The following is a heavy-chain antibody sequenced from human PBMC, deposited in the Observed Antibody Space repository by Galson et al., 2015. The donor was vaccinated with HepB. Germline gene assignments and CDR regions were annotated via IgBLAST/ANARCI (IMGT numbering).Heavy chain of an antibody. CDR1: GFTFSSYG. CDR2: IWYDGSNK. V-gene: IGHV3-33*01. J-gene: IGHJ4*02. Sequence: SLRLSCAASGFTFSSYGMHWVRQAPGKGLEWVAVIWYDGSNKYYADVVKGRFTISRDNSKNTLYLQMNSLRAEDTAVYYCARSNYDILTGKSYYFDYWGQGTLVTVSS. D-gene: IGHD3-9*01. CDR3: ARSNYDILTGKSYYFDY.